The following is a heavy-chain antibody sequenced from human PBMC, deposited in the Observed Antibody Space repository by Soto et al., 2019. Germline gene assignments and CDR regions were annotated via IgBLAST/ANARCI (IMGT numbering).Heavy chain of an antibody. D-gene: IGHD2-21*02. CDR3: ARYSRCGGDCPPDL. CDR2: ISDMGDRV. V-gene: IGHV3-23*01. J-gene: IGHJ5*02. CDR1: GFTFGIYA. Sequence: QLLESGGGLVQPGGSPRLSCAASGFTFGIYAMSWVRQAPGKRLEWLSSISDMGDRVYYADSVKGRFTVSRDNSKNTLYLQMDSLRAEDTAVYYCARYSRCGGDCPPDLWGRGTLVTVSS.